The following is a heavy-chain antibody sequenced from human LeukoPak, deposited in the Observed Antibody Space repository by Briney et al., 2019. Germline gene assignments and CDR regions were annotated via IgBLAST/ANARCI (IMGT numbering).Heavy chain of an antibody. Sequence: SETLSLTCSVSGASTSSSSNYWGWIRQPPGKGLEWIGSIYYSGSTYYNPSLRSRVTISVDTSKNQFSLKLTSVTAADTAVNYCAFICTSGSCYSVDYWGQGTLVTVSS. V-gene: IGHV4-39*01. D-gene: IGHD2-15*01. J-gene: IGHJ4*02. CDR2: IYYSGST. CDR1: GASTSSSSNY. CDR3: AFICTSGSCYSVDY.